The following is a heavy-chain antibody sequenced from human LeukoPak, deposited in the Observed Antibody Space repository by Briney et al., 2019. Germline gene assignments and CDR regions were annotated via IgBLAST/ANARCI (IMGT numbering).Heavy chain of an antibody. CDR2: IYYSGTT. J-gene: IGHJ4*02. D-gene: IGHD1-1*01. Sequence: SETLSLTCTVSGGSISSYYWGWIRQPPGKGLEWIGSIYYSGTTYSNPSLKSRVTISVDTSKNQFSLKLRSVTAADTAVYYCARQNDRSHDYWGQGTLVTVSS. V-gene: IGHV4-39*01. CDR1: GGSISSYY. CDR3: ARQNDRSHDY.